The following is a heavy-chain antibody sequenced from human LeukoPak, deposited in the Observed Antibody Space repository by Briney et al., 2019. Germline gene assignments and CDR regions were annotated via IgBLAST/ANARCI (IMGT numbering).Heavy chain of an antibody. Sequence: PGGSLRLSCAASGFTFSNAWMSWVRQAPGKGLEWVGRIKSKTDGGTVDYTTPVKGRFTISRDDSKNTLYLQMNSLKTEDTAVYYCTTNYYGSGSYSSEAFDVWGQGTMVTVSS. J-gene: IGHJ3*01. V-gene: IGHV3-15*01. CDR3: TTNYYGSGSYSSEAFDV. CDR2: IKSKTDGGTV. D-gene: IGHD3-10*01. CDR1: GFTFSNAW.